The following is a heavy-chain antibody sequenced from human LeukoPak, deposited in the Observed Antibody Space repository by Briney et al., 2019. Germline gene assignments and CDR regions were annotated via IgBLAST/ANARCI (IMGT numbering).Heavy chain of an antibody. CDR1: GGSIRSGNYY. CDR2: INTTGST. D-gene: IGHD2/OR15-2a*01. Sequence: SETLSLTCTVSGGSIRSGNYYWNWTRQPAGKGLERNRRINTTGSTNNNPSIKSLATISVKMSNNKFPLNLSSVTAADTALYYCARTTLIPPNVGSYYYYYCMDVWGKGTTVTISS. V-gene: IGHV4-61*02. CDR3: ARTTLIPPNVGSYYYYYCMDV. J-gene: IGHJ6*03.